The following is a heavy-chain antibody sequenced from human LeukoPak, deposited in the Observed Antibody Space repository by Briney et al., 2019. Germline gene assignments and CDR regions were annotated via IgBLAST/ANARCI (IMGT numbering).Heavy chain of an antibody. V-gene: IGHV4-59*01. CDR1: GGPFSSYY. CDR2: VSYSRST. D-gene: IGHD1-26*01. J-gene: IGHJ4*02. Sequence: SETLSLTCTVSGGPFSSYYWNWIRLPPGKGLEWLGYVSYSRSTRYNPSLKNRVTISLDMSKNQFSRKLTSVTAADTAVYFCARERDGTDYWGQGTLVTVSS. CDR3: ARERDGTDY.